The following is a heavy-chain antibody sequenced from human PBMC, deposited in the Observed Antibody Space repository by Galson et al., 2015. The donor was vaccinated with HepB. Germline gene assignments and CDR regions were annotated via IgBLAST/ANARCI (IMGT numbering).Heavy chain of an antibody. J-gene: IGHJ3*02. Sequence: SVKVSCKASGYTFTSYGISWVRQAPGQGLEWMGWISAYNGNTKYAQRLKGRVTMTTDTSTSTAYMELRSLRADYTAVYYCARAEEPRAFDIWGQGTMVTVSS. CDR1: GYTFTSYG. V-gene: IGHV1-18*01. CDR2: ISAYNGNT. D-gene: IGHD1-14*01. CDR3: ARAEEPRAFDI.